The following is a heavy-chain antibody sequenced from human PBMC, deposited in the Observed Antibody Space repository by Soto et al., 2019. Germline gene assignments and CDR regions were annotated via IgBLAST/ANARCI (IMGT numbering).Heavy chain of an antibody. D-gene: IGHD6-13*01. CDR3: AKDKGEQQLVLSYYYYGMDV. J-gene: IGHJ6*02. V-gene: IGHV3-23*01. CDR1: GFTFSSYA. Sequence: PGGSLRLSCAASGFTFSSYAMGWVRQAPGKGLEWVSAISGSGGSTYYADSVKGRFTISRDNSKNTLYLQMNSLRAEDTAVYYCAKDKGEQQLVLSYYYYGMDVWGQGTTVTVSS. CDR2: ISGSGGST.